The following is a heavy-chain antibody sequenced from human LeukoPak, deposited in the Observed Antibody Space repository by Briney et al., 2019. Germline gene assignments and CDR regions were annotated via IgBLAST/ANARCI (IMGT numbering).Heavy chain of an antibody. CDR3: ARGGQSSGSYFHYFDY. Sequence: GGSLRLSCAASGFTFSSYSMNWVRQAPGKGLEWVSYISGSSSTTYYADSVKGRFTISRDNAKNSLYLQMNSLRDEDTAVYYCARGGQSSGSYFHYFDYWGQGTLVTVSS. J-gene: IGHJ4*02. CDR2: ISGSSSTT. V-gene: IGHV3-48*02. CDR1: GFTFSSYS. D-gene: IGHD3-10*01.